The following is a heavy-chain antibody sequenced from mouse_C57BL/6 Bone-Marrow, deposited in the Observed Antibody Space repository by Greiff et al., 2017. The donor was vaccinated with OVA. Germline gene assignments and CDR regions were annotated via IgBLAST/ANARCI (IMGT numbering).Heavy chain of an antibody. V-gene: IGHV5-4*01. CDR2: ISDGGSYT. Sequence: EVMLVESGGGLVKPGGSLKLSCAASGFTFSSYAMSWVRQTPEKRLEWVATISDGGSYTYSPDNVKGRFTISRDNAKNNLYLQMSQLKSEDTAMYYCARDKGFYYGSSHYFDYWGQGTTLTVSS. CDR3: ARDKGFYYGSSHYFDY. J-gene: IGHJ2*01. D-gene: IGHD1-1*01. CDR1: GFTFSSYA.